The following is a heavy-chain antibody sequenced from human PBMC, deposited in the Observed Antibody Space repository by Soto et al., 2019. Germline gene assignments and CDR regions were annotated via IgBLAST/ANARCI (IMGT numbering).Heavy chain of an antibody. V-gene: IGHV3-74*01. CDR2: ITPDGSGT. Sequence: GGSLRLSCAASGFIFSDHYMDWVRQAPGKGLEWVSRITPDGSGTSYADSVKGRFTISRDNAKNTLSLKLRSVTAADTAVYYYARHDGFSSGWIFDYWGHGTLVTVSS. J-gene: IGHJ4*01. CDR1: GFIFSDHY. D-gene: IGHD6-19*01. CDR3: ARHDGFSSGWIFDY.